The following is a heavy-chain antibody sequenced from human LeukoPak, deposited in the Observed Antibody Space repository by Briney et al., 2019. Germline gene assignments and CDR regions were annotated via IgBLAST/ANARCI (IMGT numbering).Heavy chain of an antibody. D-gene: IGHD3-10*01. CDR2: ILFDGSSE. CDR3: ARVWSSGSFLMALGY. J-gene: IGHJ4*02. V-gene: IGHV3-30*04. Sequence: PGGSLRLSCAASGFTFSSYAMHWVRQAPGKGLEWVAVILFDGSSEYYANSVKGRFTISRDNSKNTLYLQMNSLRPEDTAVYYCARVWSSGSFLMALGYWGQETLVTVSS. CDR1: GFTFSSYA.